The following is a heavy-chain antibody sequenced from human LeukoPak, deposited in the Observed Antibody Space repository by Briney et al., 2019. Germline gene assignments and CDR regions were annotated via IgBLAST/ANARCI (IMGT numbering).Heavy chain of an antibody. CDR3: AKDPRRYCSSTSCYTGAFDI. V-gene: IGHV3-30*02. J-gene: IGHJ3*02. CDR1: GFIFSSYG. D-gene: IGHD2-2*02. Sequence: GGSLRLSCAASGFIFSSYGMHWVRQAPGKGLEWVAFIRYDGSNKYYADSVKGRFTISRDNSKNTLYLQMNSLRAEDTAVYYCAKDPRRYCSSTSCYTGAFDIWGQGTMVTVSS. CDR2: IRYDGSNK.